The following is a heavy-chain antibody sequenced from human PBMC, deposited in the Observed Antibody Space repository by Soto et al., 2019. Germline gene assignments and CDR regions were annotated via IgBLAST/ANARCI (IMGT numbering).Heavy chain of an antibody. CDR3: AKTANGWFSAFDI. CDR1: GFTFSSYA. V-gene: IGHV3-23*01. CDR2: ISGSGGTT. D-gene: IGHD6-19*01. J-gene: IGHJ3*02. Sequence: EVPLLESGGGLVQPGWSLRLSCAASGFTFSSYAMSWVRQAPGKGLEWVSAISGSGGTTYYADSVKGRFTFSRDNSKNTLYLQMNSLRAEDAAVYYCAKTANGWFSAFDIWGQGTMVTVSS.